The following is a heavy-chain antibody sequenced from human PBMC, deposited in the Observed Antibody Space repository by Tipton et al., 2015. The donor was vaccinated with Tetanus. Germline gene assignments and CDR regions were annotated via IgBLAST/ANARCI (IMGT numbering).Heavy chain of an antibody. CDR3: ARSDMVRGVNWFDP. J-gene: IGHJ5*02. CDR2: IYTSGST. D-gene: IGHD3-10*01. Sequence: GLVKPSETLSLTCTVSGASISSSGDYWSWIRQPAGKGLEWIGRIYTSGSTNYNPSLKSRVTMSVDTSKNQFSLKLSSVTAADTAVYYCARSDMVRGVNWFDPWGQGTLVTVSS. CDR1: GASISSSGDY. V-gene: IGHV4-61*02.